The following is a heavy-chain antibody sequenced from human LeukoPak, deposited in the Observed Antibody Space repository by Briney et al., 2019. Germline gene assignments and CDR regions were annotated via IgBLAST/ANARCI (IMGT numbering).Heavy chain of an antibody. CDR1: GGTFSSYA. Sequence: ASVKVSCKASGGTFSSYAISWVRQAPGQGLEWMGGIIPIFGTANYAQKFQGRVTITADKSTSTAYMELSSLRSEDTAVYYCARGRYSSSWYRTDMDVWGKGTTVTVSS. D-gene: IGHD6-13*01. CDR3: ARGRYSSSWYRTDMDV. V-gene: IGHV1-69*06. J-gene: IGHJ6*03. CDR2: IIPIFGTA.